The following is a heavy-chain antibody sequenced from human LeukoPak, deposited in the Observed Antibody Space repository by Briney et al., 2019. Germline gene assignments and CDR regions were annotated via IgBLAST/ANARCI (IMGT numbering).Heavy chain of an antibody. Sequence: ASVKVSCKASGYTFTGYYMHWVRQAPGQGLEWMGWINPNSGGTNYAQKFQGRVTMTRDTSISAAYMELSRLRSDDTAVYYCARRGLRLTGFDYWGQGTLVTVSS. D-gene: IGHD2-21*02. V-gene: IGHV1-2*02. CDR3: ARRGLRLTGFDY. CDR2: INPNSGGT. CDR1: GYTFTGYY. J-gene: IGHJ4*02.